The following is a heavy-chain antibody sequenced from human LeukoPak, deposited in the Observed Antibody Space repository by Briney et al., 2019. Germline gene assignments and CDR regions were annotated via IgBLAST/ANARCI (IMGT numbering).Heavy chain of an antibody. J-gene: IGHJ6*02. D-gene: IGHD2-2*01. V-gene: IGHV1-2*02. CDR3: ARGQNIVVVPAALGGMDV. Sequence: GASVKVSCKSSGYTFTGYYMHWVRQAPGQGLEWMGWINPNSGGTNYAQDFHGRVTMTRDTSISTAYMELSRLRSDDTAVYYCARGQNIVVVPAALGGMDVWGQGTTVTVSS. CDR2: INPNSGGT. CDR1: GYTFTGYY.